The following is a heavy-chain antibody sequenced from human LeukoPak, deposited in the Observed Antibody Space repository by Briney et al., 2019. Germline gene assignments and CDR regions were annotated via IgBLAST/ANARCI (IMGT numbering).Heavy chain of an antibody. CDR2: IYSGGAT. CDR3: VRDTHFAFDS. J-gene: IGHJ3*02. Sequence: GGSLRLSCAASGITVSTNYMSWVRQAPGKGLEWVSIIYSGGATFYADSVKGRFTISRENSKNTLWLQMNSLRAEDTAVYYCVRDTHFAFDSWGQGTMVTVS. V-gene: IGHV3-66*01. CDR1: GITVSTNY.